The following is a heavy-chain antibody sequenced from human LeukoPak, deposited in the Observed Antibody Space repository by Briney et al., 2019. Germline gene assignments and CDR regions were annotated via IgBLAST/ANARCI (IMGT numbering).Heavy chain of an antibody. Sequence: GGSLRLSCTVSGFTVSSNSMSWVRQPPGKGLEWISAINDDVTYYRDSVKGRFTVSRDNSRNTLYLQLNSLRAEDTAVYYCARVARGIAVWTFDYWGQGTLVTVSS. CDR3: ARVARGIAVWTFDY. V-gene: IGHV3-53*01. CDR1: GFTVSSNS. CDR2: INDDVT. J-gene: IGHJ4*02. D-gene: IGHD6-19*01.